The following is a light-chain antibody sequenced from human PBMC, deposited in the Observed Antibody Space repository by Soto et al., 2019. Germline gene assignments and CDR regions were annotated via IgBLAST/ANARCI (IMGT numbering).Light chain of an antibody. CDR3: QQYNSYVYS. J-gene: IGKJ2*03. CDR2: KAS. CDR1: QSVSTW. V-gene: IGKV1-5*03. Sequence: DIQMTQSPSTLSASVGDTVNITCRASQSVSTWLAWYQQKPEKAPKLIIFKASTLQTGVPSRFRASGSGTEFTLTINNLQPDDFATYYCQQYNSYVYSFARGTKLET.